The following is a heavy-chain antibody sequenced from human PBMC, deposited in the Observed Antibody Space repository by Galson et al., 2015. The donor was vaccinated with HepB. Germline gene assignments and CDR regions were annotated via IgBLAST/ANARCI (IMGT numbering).Heavy chain of an antibody. CDR2: ITVYNGNT. V-gene: IGHV1-18*04. J-gene: IGHJ4*02. CDR3: ASWELLDY. D-gene: IGHD1-7*01. Sequence: SVKVSGKASGYTFTNFGISGVRQAPGQGLEWRGWITVYNGNTNLAEDLQGSIAMTSDTSTNTAYMEPRSLRSDQTAVYYCASWELLDYWGQGTLVTVSS. CDR1: GYTFTNFG.